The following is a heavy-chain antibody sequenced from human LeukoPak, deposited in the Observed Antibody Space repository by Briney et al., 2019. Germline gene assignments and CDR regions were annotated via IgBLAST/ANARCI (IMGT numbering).Heavy chain of an antibody. V-gene: IGHV3-23*01. D-gene: IGHD2/OR15-2a*01. CDR2: ISGGGGST. CDR3: AKDHFSRPRSEDY. Sequence: GGSLRLSCAASGFTFSSYAMTWVRQAPGKGLEWVSGISGGGGSTYYADSVKGRFTISRDNSKKTLYLQMNSLRAEDTAVYYCAKDHFSRPRSEDYWGQGTLVTVSS. CDR1: GFTFSSYA. J-gene: IGHJ4*02.